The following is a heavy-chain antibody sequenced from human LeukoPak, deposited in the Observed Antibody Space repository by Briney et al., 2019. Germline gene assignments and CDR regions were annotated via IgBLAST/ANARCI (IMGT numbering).Heavy chain of an antibody. J-gene: IGHJ5*02. CDR3: ARDRPYGDYSFDP. V-gene: IGHV7-4-1*02. CDR1: GYTITSYA. CDR2: INTNTGNP. D-gene: IGHD4-17*01. Sequence: ASVTVSCKASGYTITSYAMNWVRQAPGQGLGWMGWINTNTGNPTYAQGFTGRFIFSLDTSVSTAYLQISGLKAEDTAVYYCARDRPYGDYSFDPWGQGTLVTVSS.